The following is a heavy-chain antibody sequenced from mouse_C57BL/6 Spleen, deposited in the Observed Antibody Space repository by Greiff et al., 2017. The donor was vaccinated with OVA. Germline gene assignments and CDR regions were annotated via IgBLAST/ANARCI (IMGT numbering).Heavy chain of an antibody. V-gene: IGHV1-81*01. D-gene: IGHD1-1*01. CDR3: ARGGLEYGSFFDY. CDR1: GYTFTSYG. Sequence: QVQLKQSGAELARPGASVKLSCKASGYTFTSYGISWVKQRTGQGLEWIGEIYPRSGNTYYNEKFKGKATLTADKSSSTAYMELRSLTSEDSAVYFCARGGLEYGSFFDYWGQGTTLTVSS. J-gene: IGHJ2*01. CDR2: IYPRSGNT.